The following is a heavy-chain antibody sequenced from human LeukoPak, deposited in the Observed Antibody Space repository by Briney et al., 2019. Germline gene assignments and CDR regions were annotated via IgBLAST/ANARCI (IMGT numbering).Heavy chain of an antibody. V-gene: IGHV3-66*02. CDR1: GFTVNSNY. J-gene: IGHJ6*02. CDR2: IYTGGST. CDR3: ARGFGKAASDVFGGYTMDV. D-gene: IGHD6-13*01. Sequence: PGGSLRLSCAASGFTVNSNYMSWVRQAPGKGLECVSLIYTGGSTYYADSVRGRFTISRDNSQNTLYFQMNSLRPEDTAIYYCARGFGKAASDVFGGYTMDVWGQGTTVTVSS.